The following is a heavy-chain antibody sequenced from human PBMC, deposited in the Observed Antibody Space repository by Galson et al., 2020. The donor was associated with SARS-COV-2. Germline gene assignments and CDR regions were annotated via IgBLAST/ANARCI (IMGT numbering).Heavy chain of an antibody. CDR2: IFYDGSEK. D-gene: IGHD6-19*01. Sequence: GGSLRLSCAASGFTFRSHAMHWVRQAPGKGLEWVAQIFYDGSEKYYVDSVKGRFTISRDDSENTVYLQMSNLRAEDTAVYYCARDGQSSSGWAFDYWGQGTLVTVSS. J-gene: IGHJ4*02. V-gene: IGHV3-33*01. CDR1: GFTFRSHA. CDR3: ARDGQSSSGWAFDY.